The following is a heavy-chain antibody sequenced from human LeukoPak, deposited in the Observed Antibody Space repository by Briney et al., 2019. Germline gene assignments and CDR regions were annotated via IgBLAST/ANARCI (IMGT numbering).Heavy chain of an antibody. CDR3: ARGPYDSSGYYLYYFDY. D-gene: IGHD3-22*01. CDR2: INPNSGGT. V-gene: IGHV1-2*06. Sequence: GASVKVSCKASGYTFTDYYMHWVRQAPGQGLEWMGRINPNSGGTNYAQKFQGRVTMTRDTSTSTVYMELSSLRSEDTAVYYCARGPYDSSGYYLYYFDYWGQGTLVTVSS. J-gene: IGHJ4*02. CDR1: GYTFTDYY.